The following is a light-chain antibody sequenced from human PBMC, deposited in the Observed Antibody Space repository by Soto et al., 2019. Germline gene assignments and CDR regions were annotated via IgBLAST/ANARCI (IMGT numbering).Light chain of an antibody. Sequence: QSVLTQHPSASGSPGQSGTISCTGTSSDVGNYDSVSWYQHHPGKAPQAVIYEVNKRPSGVPDRFSGSKSGNTASLTVSGLQAEDEGDYYCSSYAGSNNYVFGTGTKVTVL. CDR1: SSDVGNYDS. J-gene: IGLJ1*01. CDR3: SSYAGSNNYV. CDR2: EVN. V-gene: IGLV2-8*01.